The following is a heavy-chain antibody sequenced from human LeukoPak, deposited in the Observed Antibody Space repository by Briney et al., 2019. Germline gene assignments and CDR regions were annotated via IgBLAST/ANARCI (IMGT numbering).Heavy chain of an antibody. CDR1: GFTFSSYW. D-gene: IGHD3-3*01. V-gene: IGHV3-74*01. Sequence: GGSLRLSCAASGFTFSSYWMHWVRQAPGKGLVWVSRINSDGSSTSSAGSVKGRFPISRDNAKNPLYLQMNSLRAEDTAVYYCVREITIFGVVTRGLDYWRQGTLVTVSS. CDR3: VREITIFGVVTRGLDY. CDR2: INSDGSST. J-gene: IGHJ4*02.